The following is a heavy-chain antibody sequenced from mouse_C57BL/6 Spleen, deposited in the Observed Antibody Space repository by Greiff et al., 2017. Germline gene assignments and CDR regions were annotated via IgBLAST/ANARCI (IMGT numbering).Heavy chain of an antibody. V-gene: IGHV14-3*01. J-gene: IGHJ2*01. CDR1: GFNIKNTY. Sequence: VQLQQSVAELVRPGASVKLSCTASGFNIKNTYMPWVKQRPEHGLEWIGRIDPANGNTKYAPKFPGKATITADTSSNTAYLQLSSLTSEDTAIYYCARKIYYGNYNYFDYWGQGTTLTVSS. CDR2: IDPANGNT. D-gene: IGHD2-1*01. CDR3: ARKIYYGNYNYFDY.